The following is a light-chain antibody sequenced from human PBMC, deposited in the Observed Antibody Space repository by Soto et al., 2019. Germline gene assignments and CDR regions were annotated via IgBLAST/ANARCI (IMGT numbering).Light chain of an antibody. CDR3: CSYRSYNPPLYV. CDR1: HNDVGHENF. J-gene: IGLJ1*01. V-gene: IGLV2-14*03. Sequence: QSALAQPASVSGSPGQSITISCTGTHNDVGHENFVSWYQQHPDKVPKLIIYDVTRRASGISSRFSASKSGNTAYPAISGLQADYESYYYCCSYRSYNPPLYVFLPVTIVTVL. CDR2: DVT.